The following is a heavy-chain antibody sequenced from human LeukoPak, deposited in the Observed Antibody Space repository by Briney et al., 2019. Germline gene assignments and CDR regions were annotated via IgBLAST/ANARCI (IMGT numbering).Heavy chain of an antibody. D-gene: IGHD3-16*01. Sequence: PSETLSLTCTVSGGSISSGDYYWSWIRQPPGKGLEWIGYIYYSGSTYYNPSLKSRVTISVDTSKNQFSLKLSSVTAADTAVYYCARVWTVGGDAFDIWGQGTMVTVSS. CDR3: ARVWTVGGDAFDI. V-gene: IGHV4-30-4*02. CDR2: IYYSGST. J-gene: IGHJ3*02. CDR1: GGSISSGDYY.